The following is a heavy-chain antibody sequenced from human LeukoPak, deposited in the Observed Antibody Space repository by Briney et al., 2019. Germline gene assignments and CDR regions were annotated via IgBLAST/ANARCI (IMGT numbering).Heavy chain of an antibody. Sequence: GGSLRLSCAASGFTVSSNYMSWVRQAPGKGLEWVSVIYSGGSTYYADSVKGRFTISRDNSKNTLYLQMNGLRDEDTAVYYCARDAIPQGYIYGHGYWGQGTLVTVSS. J-gene: IGHJ4*02. CDR1: GFTVSSNY. D-gene: IGHD5-18*01. CDR2: IYSGGST. V-gene: IGHV3-53*01. CDR3: ARDAIPQGYIYGHGY.